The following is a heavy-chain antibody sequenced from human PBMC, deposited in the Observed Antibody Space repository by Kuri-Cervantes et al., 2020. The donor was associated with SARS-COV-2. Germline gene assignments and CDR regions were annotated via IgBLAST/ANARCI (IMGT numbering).Heavy chain of an antibody. CDR1: VGTFSSYA. D-gene: IGHD2-2*01. Sequence: SVKVSCKASVGTFSSYAISWVRQAPGQGLEWMGGIIPIFGTANYAQKLQGRVTMTTDTSTRTAYMELRSPRADDTAVYYCARDPHIVLVPASQGWFDPWGQGTLVTVSS. CDR2: IIPIFGTA. J-gene: IGHJ5*02. CDR3: ARDPHIVLVPASQGWFDP. V-gene: IGHV1-69*05.